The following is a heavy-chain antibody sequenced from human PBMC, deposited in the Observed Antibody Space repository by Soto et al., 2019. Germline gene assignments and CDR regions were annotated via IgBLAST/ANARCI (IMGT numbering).Heavy chain of an antibody. V-gene: IGHV4-61*08. CDR3: ARYISGWYDQ. J-gene: IGHJ5*02. D-gene: IGHD6-19*01. Sequence: SETLSLTCTVSGVSVNSGGYYWILIRQPPGKGLEWIGYVSYSGSTNYNPSLKSRVTISVDTSKNQFSLKLSSVTAADTAGYYCARYISGWYDQWGKGNLVTV. CDR2: VSYSGST. CDR1: GVSVNSGGYY.